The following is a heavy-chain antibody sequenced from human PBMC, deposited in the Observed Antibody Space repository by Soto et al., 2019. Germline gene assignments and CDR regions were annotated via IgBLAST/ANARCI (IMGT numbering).Heavy chain of an antibody. CDR1: GFTISSYA. CDR3: AKEDDFWSGLESSMDL. J-gene: IGHJ6*02. CDR2: ISGSGSST. V-gene: IGHV3-23*01. Sequence: TGGSLRLSCAASGFTISSYAMSWVRQAPGKGLEWVSAISGSGSSTSYADSVKGRFTISRDNSKNTLYLQMNSLRAEDTAAYYCAKEDDFWSGLESSMDLWGQGTTVTVSS. D-gene: IGHD3-3*01.